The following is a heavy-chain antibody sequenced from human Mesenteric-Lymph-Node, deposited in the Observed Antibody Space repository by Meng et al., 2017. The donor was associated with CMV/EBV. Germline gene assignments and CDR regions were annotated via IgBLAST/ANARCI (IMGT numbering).Heavy chain of an antibody. V-gene: IGHV4-38-2*02. CDR3: ATSNMYLRFLY. CDR2: IYHSGST. Sequence: SETLSLTCTVSGYSISSGYYWGWIRQSPGKGLEWIGSIYHSGSTYYNPSLKSRVTISVDTSKKYFSLKLRSVTAADTAVYYCATSNMYLRFLYWGQGTLVTVSS. J-gene: IGHJ4*02. D-gene: IGHD3-3*01. CDR1: GYSISSGYY.